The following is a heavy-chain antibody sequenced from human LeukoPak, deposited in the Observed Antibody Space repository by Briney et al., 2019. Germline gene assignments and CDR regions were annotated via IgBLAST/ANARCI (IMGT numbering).Heavy chain of an antibody. D-gene: IGHD3-22*01. Sequence: ASETLSLTCAVYGGSFSGYYWSWIRQPPGKGLEWIGEINHSGSTNYNPSLKSRVTISVDTSKSQFSLKLNSMTAADTAVYYCARGAQTYYDKAPVDYWGQGTLVTVSS. J-gene: IGHJ4*02. V-gene: IGHV4-34*01. CDR2: INHSGST. CDR1: GGSFSGYY. CDR3: ARGAQTYYDKAPVDY.